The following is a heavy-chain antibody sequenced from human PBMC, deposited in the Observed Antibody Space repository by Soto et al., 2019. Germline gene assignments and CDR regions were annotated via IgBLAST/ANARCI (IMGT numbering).Heavy chain of an antibody. CDR2: ISSSGST. CDR3: ARWPINSHPWGYVDS. D-gene: IGHD3-16*01. V-gene: IGHV4-31*03. Sequence: QVRLQEAGPGLVKPSQTLSLTCTVSGGSINSGGYYWTWIRQHPGQGLEWIGYISSSGSTDYTPSLKSRVTISVDTSKNQLSLNLSSVTAADTAVYFCARWPINSHPWGYVDSWGQGTVLSVSS. CDR1: GGSINSGGYY. J-gene: IGHJ4*02.